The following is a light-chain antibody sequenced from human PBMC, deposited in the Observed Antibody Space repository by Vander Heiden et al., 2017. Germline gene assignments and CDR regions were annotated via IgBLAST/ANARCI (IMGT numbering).Light chain of an antibody. J-gene: IGKJ3*01. CDR3: MQALQTPQFT. CDR1: QSLLHSNGYNY. V-gene: IGKV2-28*01. CDR2: LGS. Sequence: DMVMTQSPLSLPVTPGEPASISCRSSQSLLHSNGYNYLDWYLQKPGQSPQLLIYLGSNRASGVPDRFGGSGSGTDFTLKISRVEAEDVGVYYCMQALQTPQFTFGPGTKVDIK.